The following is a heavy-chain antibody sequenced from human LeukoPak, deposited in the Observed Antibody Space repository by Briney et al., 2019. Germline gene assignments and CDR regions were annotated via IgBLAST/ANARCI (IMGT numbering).Heavy chain of an antibody. CDR2: IKQDGSEK. CDR3: ARDRGMESVVRFDY. V-gene: IGHV3-7*01. J-gene: IGHJ4*02. CDR1: GFTFSSYW. Sequence: GGSLRLSCAASGFTFSSYWMSWLRQAPGKGLEWVANIKQDGSEKYYVDSVKGRFTLSRDNAKNSLYLQMNSLRAEDTAVYYWARDRGMESVVRFDYWGQGTLVTVSS. D-gene: IGHD4-23*01.